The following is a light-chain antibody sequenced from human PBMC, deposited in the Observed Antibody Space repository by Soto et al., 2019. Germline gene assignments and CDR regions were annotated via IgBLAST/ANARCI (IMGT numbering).Light chain of an antibody. CDR3: QQYSNWPPIT. CDR2: GAS. Sequence: EIVMTQSPATLSVSPGERVTLSCRASQSVSSNLAWYQQKPGQAPRLLIYGASTRATGIPARFSGSGSGTEFTLSISSLQSEDFAVYYCQQYSNWPPITFGQGTRLEIK. V-gene: IGKV3-15*01. J-gene: IGKJ5*01. CDR1: QSVSSN.